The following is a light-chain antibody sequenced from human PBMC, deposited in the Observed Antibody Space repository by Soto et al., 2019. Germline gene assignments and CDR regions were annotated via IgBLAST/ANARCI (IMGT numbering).Light chain of an antibody. CDR3: SSYAGSNTVL. CDR2: EVN. CDR1: RSDVGGYNY. V-gene: IGLV2-8*01. Sequence: QSVLTQPPSASGSPGQSVTISCTGTRSDVGGYNYVSWYQQHPGKAPKVMIYEVNKRPSGVPDRFSGSKSGNTASLTVSGLQAEDEADYYCSSYAGSNTVLFGGGTKGTVL. J-gene: IGLJ2*01.